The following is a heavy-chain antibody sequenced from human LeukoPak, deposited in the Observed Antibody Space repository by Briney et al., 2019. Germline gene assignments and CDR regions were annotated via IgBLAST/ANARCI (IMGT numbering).Heavy chain of an antibody. V-gene: IGHV1-18*01. Sequence: GASVRVSCKASGYTFTNYHIAWVRQAPGQGLEWMGWVSTNDGNTVYAQRLQGRVTMTTDTSTSTAYMELRSLRSDDTAVYYCARVSLYYYGSGSSSSAFDIWGQGTMVTVSS. CDR1: GYTFTNYH. J-gene: IGHJ3*02. CDR2: VSTNDGNT. D-gene: IGHD3-10*01. CDR3: ARVSLYYYGSGSSSSAFDI.